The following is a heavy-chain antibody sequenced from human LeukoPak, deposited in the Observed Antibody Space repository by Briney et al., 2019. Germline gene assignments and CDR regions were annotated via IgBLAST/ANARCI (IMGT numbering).Heavy chain of an antibody. J-gene: IGHJ5*02. CDR1: GGTFSSYA. D-gene: IGHD6-13*01. V-gene: IGHV1-69*13. CDR2: IIPIFGTA. CDR3: ARAPVIAAAANWFDP. Sequence: EASVKVSCKASGGTFSSYAISWVRQAPGQGLEWMGGIIPIFGTANYAQKFQGRVTITADESTSTAYMELSSLRSEDTAVYYCARAPVIAAAANWFDPWGQGTLVTVSS.